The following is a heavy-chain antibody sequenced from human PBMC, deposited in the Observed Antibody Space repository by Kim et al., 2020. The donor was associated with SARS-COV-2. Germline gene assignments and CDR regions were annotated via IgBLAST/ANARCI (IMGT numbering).Heavy chain of an antibody. D-gene: IGHD3-3*01. CDR1: GFTFSSYW. V-gene: IGHV3-7*01. Sequence: GGSLRLSCAASGFTFSSYWMSWVRQAPGKGLEWVANIKQDGSEKYYVDSVKGRFTISRDNAKNSLYLQMNSLRAEDTAVYYCARAHYDIKGRWDYGMDVWGQGTTVTVSS. CDR3: ARAHYDIKGRWDYGMDV. J-gene: IGHJ6*02. CDR2: IKQDGSEK.